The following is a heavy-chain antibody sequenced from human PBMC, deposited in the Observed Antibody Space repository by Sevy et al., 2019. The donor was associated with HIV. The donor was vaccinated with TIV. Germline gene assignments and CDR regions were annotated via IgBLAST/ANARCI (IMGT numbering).Heavy chain of an antibody. V-gene: IGHV4-4*07. CDR3: ARDRLDYYDSSGYFDP. D-gene: IGHD3-22*01. CDR1: SGSISSYY. Sequence: SETLSLTCTVSSGSISSYYWSWIRQPAGKGLEWIGRIYTSGSTNYNPSLKSRVTMSVDTSKNQFSLKLSSVTAADTAVYYCARDRLDYYDSSGYFDPWGQGTLVTVSS. CDR2: IYTSGST. J-gene: IGHJ5*02.